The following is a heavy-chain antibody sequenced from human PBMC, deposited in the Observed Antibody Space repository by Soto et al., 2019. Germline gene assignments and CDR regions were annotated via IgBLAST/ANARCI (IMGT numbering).Heavy chain of an antibody. J-gene: IGHJ6*02. CDR3: AKSPAMVTYYYYYGMDV. Sequence: GGSLRLSCAASGFTFSSYGMHWVRQAPGKGLEWVAVIWYDGSNKYYADSVKGRFTISRDNSKNTLYLQMNSLRAEDTAVYYCAKSPAMVTYYYYYGMDVWGQGTTVTVSS. CDR1: GFTFSSYG. V-gene: IGHV3-33*06. D-gene: IGHD5-18*01. CDR2: IWYDGSNK.